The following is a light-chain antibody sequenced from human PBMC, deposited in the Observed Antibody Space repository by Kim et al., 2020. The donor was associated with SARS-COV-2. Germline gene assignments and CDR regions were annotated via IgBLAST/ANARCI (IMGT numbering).Light chain of an antibody. CDR2: IAS. Sequence: ASGGDRVTIACRASQGIRNDLSWYQQKPGKAHKLLIYIASSLESGVPSRFSGSGSGTDFSLTINSVQPEDFATYYCLQDSSYPRTFGQGTKVDIK. CDR3: LQDSSYPRT. J-gene: IGKJ1*01. CDR1: QGIRND. V-gene: IGKV1-6*02.